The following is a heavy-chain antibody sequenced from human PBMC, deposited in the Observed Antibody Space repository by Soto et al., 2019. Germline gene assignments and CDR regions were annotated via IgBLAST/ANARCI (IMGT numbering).Heavy chain of an antibody. V-gene: IGHV4-30-4*01. Sequence: PSETLSLTCTVSGGSISSGDYYWIWIRHPPGKGLEWIGYIYYSGSPYYNPSLKSRVTISVDTSKNQFSLKLSSVTAADTAVYYCARDLVWFGGYALDWGQGTLVTVSS. CDR3: ARDLVWFGGYALD. CDR2: IYYSGSP. CDR1: GGSISSGDYY. D-gene: IGHD3-10*01. J-gene: IGHJ4*02.